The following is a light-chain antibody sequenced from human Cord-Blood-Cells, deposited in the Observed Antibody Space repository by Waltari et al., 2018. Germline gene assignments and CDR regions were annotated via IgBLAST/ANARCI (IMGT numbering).Light chain of an antibody. J-gene: IGKJ3*01. CDR1: QDISNY. V-gene: IGKV1-33*01. CDR3: QQYDNLSFT. CDR2: DAS. Sequence: DIQRTQSPPSLSASVGDRVTITCQASQDISNYLNWYQQKPGKAPKLLIYDASNLETGVPSRFSGSGSGTDFTFTISSLQPEDIATYYCQQYDNLSFTFGPGTKVDIK.